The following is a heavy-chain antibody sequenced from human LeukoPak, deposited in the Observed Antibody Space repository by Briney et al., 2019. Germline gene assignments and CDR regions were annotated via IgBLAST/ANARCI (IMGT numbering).Heavy chain of an antibody. CDR1: GFTFSSYG. CDR2: IRYDGSNK. CDR3: AKDIGFTRLNPEGVDY. V-gene: IGHV3-30*02. Sequence: PGGSLRLSCAASGFTFSSYGMHWVRQAPGKGLEWVAFIRYDGSNKYYADSVKGRFTISRDNSKNTLYLQMNSLRAEDTAVYYCAKDIGFTRLNPEGVDYWGQGTLVTVSS. D-gene: IGHD3-10*01. J-gene: IGHJ4*02.